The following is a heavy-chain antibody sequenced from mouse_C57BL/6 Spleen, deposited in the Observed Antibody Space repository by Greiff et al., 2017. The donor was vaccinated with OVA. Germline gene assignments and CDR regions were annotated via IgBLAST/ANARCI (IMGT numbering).Heavy chain of an antibody. D-gene: IGHD4-1*01. V-gene: IGHV1-55*01. CDR1: GYTFTSYW. J-gene: IGHJ2*01. CDR3: ARTGTHYFDY. Sequence: QLQQSGAELVKPGASVKMSCKASGYTFTSYWITWVKQRPGQGLEWIGDIYPGSGSTNYNEKFKSKATLTVDTSSSTAYMQLSSLTSEDAAVYYCARTGTHYFDYWGQGTTLTVSS. CDR2: IYPGSGST.